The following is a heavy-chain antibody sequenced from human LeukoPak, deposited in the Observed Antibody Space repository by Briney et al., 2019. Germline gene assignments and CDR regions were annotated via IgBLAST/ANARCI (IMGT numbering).Heavy chain of an antibody. CDR3: ARSDYDSSGYYFYNWFDP. CDR1: GYTFTSYD. Sequence: ASVKVSCKASGYTFTSYDTNWVRQATGQGLEWMGRVNPNSGGTNYAQKFQGRVTMTRDTSISTAYMELSRLRSDDTAVYYCARSDYDSSGYYFYNWFDPWGQGTLVTVSS. J-gene: IGHJ5*02. CDR2: VNPNSGGT. D-gene: IGHD3-22*01. V-gene: IGHV1-2*06.